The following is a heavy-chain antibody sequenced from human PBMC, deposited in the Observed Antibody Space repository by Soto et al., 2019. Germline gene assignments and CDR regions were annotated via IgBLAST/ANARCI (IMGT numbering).Heavy chain of an antibody. V-gene: IGHV2-5*02. Sequence: QITLKESGPTLVKPTQTLTLTCTFSGFSLSTSGVGVGWIRQPPGKALEWLALIYWDDDKRYSPSLKSRLTINKAPLQKRVVLTMTNLEPVDPAPFFCSHFLIAFWNDNGGHNWFGPWGQGTLATVSS. CDR2: IYWDDDK. CDR3: SHFLIAFWNDNGGHNWFGP. CDR1: GFSLSTSGVG. D-gene: IGHD3-3*01. J-gene: IGHJ5*02.